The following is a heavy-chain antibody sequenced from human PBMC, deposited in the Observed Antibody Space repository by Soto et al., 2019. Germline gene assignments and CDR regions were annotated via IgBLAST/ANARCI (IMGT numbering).Heavy chain of an antibody. Sequence: GASVKVSCKASGYTFTSYDINWVRQATGQGLEWMGWTNPNSGNTGYEQKFQGRVTMTRNTSISTAYMELSSLRSEDTAVYYCARGVELLWFGELTPSYYYYYYYMDVWGKGTTVTVSS. CDR2: TNPNSGNT. J-gene: IGHJ6*03. V-gene: IGHV1-8*01. D-gene: IGHD3-10*01. CDR1: GYTFTSYD. CDR3: ARGVELLWFGELTPSYYYYYYYMDV.